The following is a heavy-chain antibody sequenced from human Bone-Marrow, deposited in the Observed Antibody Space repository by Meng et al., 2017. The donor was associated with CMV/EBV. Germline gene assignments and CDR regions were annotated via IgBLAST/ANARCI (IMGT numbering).Heavy chain of an antibody. J-gene: IGHJ4*02. D-gene: IGHD5-18*01. CDR2: ISWDGGST. V-gene: IGHV3-43*01. CDR1: GFTFDDYT. Sequence: GESLKISCAASGFTFDDYTMHWVRQAPGKGLEWVSLISWDGGSTYYADSVKGRFTISRDNSKNSLYLQMNSLRTEGTALYYCAQDAKQLWLSYLDYWGQGTLVTVSS. CDR3: AQDAKQLWLSYLDY.